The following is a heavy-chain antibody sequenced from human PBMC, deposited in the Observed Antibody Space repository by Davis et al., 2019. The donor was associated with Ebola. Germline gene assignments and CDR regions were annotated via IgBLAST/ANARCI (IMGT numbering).Heavy chain of an antibody. D-gene: IGHD3-22*01. CDR3: SHYYDSQKGWFDP. CDR2: INHSGST. V-gene: IGHV4-34*03. J-gene: IGHJ5*02. Sequence: PSETLSLTCAVYGGSFSGYYWSWIRQPPGKGLEWIGEINHSGSTNYNPSLKSRVTISVDKSKNQFSLKLSSVTAADTAVYYCSHYYDSQKGWFDPWGQGTLVTVSS. CDR1: GGSFSGYY.